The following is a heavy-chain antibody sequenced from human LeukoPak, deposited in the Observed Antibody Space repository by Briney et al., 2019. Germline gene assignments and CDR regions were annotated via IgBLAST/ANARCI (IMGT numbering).Heavy chain of an antibody. CDR3: ARDLTRVVGATDY. Sequence: ASVKVSCKASGYTFTSYDINWVRQAPGQGLEWMGWINPNSGGTNYAQKFQGRVTMTRDTSISTAYMELSRLRSDDTAVYYCARDLTRVVGATDYWGQGTLVTVSS. J-gene: IGHJ4*02. CDR1: GYTFTSYD. D-gene: IGHD1-26*01. V-gene: IGHV1-2*02. CDR2: INPNSGGT.